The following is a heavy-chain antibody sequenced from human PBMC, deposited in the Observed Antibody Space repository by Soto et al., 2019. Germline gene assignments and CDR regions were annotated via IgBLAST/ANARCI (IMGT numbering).Heavy chain of an antibody. CDR1: GFTFSSYG. D-gene: IGHD2-15*01. CDR3: ARDLRGGGGANLYYSSSGRDV. Sequence: QVQLVESGGGVVQPGRSLRLSCAASGFTFSSYGMHWVRQAPGKGLEWVAVIWYDGSNKYYADSVKGRFTISRDNSKNTWYRQMNGLGAGDTVCYYWARDLRGGGGANLYYSSSGRDVWGQGPTVTVS. CDR2: IWYDGSNK. J-gene: IGHJ6*02. V-gene: IGHV3-33*01.